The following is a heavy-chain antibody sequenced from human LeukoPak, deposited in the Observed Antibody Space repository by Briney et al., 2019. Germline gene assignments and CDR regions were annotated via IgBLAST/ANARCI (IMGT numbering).Heavy chain of an antibody. V-gene: IGHV1-46*01. Sequence: ASVTVSCKASGYTFTSYYMHWVRQAPGQGLEWMGIINPSGGSASYAQKFQGRVTMTRDTSTSTVYMELSSLRSEDTAVYYCARVGRWKDFQHWGQGTLVTVSS. CDR3: ARVGRWKDFQH. J-gene: IGHJ1*01. CDR2: INPSGGSA. CDR1: GYTFTSYY. D-gene: IGHD4-23*01.